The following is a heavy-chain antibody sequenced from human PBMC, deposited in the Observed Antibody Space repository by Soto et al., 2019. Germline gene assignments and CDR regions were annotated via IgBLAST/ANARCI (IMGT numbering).Heavy chain of an antibody. CDR3: ARDFYPLAYYFDY. V-gene: IGHV1-3*04. CDR1: GYTFTSYS. Sequence: ASVKVSCKTSGYTFTSYSIHWVRQAPGQRPEWMGWINTANGNTKYSQKFQGRVTITRDRSATTASMELNSLRSEDTAVYYCARDFYPLAYYFDYWGQGTLVTVSS. J-gene: IGHJ4*01. CDR2: INTANGNT.